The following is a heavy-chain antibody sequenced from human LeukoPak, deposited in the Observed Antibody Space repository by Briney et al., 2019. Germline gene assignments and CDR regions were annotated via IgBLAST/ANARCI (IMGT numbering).Heavy chain of an antibody. Sequence: SGVSLRLSCAASGFTFSTYSMNWVRQAPGKGLEWVSSISSRSSYINYVDSVKGRITISRDNAKNSLYLQMNSLRVEDTAIYYCARDQLPIAEARQYNWFDPWGQGTLVTVSS. J-gene: IGHJ5*02. V-gene: IGHV3-21*03. D-gene: IGHD1-1*01. CDR3: ARDQLPIAEARQYNWFDP. CDR2: ISSRSSYI. CDR1: GFTFSTYS.